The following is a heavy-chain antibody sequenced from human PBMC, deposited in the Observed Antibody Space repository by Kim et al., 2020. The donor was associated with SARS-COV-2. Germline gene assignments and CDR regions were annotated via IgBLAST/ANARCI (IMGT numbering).Heavy chain of an antibody. CDR2: GGST. D-gene: IGHD1-7*01. V-gene: IGHV3-64D*06. J-gene: IGHJ5*02. CDR3: VKNWNSDH. Sequence: GGSTCNADSVKGRFTISRDNPKNTLYLQMSSLGAEDTAVYYCVKNWNSDHWGQGTLVTVSS.